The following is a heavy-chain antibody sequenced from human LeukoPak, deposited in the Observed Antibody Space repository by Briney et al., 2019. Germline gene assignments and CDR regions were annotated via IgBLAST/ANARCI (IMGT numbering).Heavy chain of an antibody. Sequence: GGSLRLSCAASGFTFSSYAMSWVRQAPGKGLEWVSAISGSGGSTYYADSVKGRFTISRDNSKNTLYLQMNSLRAEDTAVYYCARDIHSSGWYRGVTDYWGQGTLVTVSS. D-gene: IGHD6-19*01. CDR1: GFTFSSYA. CDR2: ISGSGGST. V-gene: IGHV3-23*01. CDR3: ARDIHSSGWYRGVTDY. J-gene: IGHJ4*02.